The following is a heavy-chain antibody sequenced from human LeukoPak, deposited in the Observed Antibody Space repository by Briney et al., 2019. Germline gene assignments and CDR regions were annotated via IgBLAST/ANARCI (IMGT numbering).Heavy chain of an antibody. Sequence: PSETLSLTCTVSGDSISSYYWSWIRQPPGKGLEWIGYIYYSGSTNYNPSLQSRVTISVDTSKNQFSLKLSSVTAAHTAMYYCARERCSSCCFDYWGQGTLVTVP. V-gene: IGHV4-59*01. D-gene: IGHD6-13*01. CDR1: GDSISSYY. CDR3: ARERCSSCCFDY. CDR2: IYYSGST. J-gene: IGHJ4*02.